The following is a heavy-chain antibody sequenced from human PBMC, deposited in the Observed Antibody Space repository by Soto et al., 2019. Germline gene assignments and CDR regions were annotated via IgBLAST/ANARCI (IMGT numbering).Heavy chain of an antibody. J-gene: IGHJ4*02. CDR1: DFTVGTNY. CDR2: ISSSSSYI. V-gene: IGHV3-21*01. D-gene: IGHD6-13*01. Sequence: GGSLRLSCAASDFTVGTNYMSWVRRAPGRGLEWVSSISSSSSYIYYADSVKGRFTISRDNAKNSLYLQMNSLRAEDTAVYYCARGIAAAGIYLDYWGQGTLVTVSS. CDR3: ARGIAAAGIYLDY.